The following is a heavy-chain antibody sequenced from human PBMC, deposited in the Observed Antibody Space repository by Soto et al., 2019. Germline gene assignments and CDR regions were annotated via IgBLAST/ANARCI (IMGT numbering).Heavy chain of an antibody. CDR3: AMARDYIDY. Sequence: SETLSLTCTVSGGSISSGGYYWSWIRQHPGKGLEWIGYIYYSGSTYYNPSLKSRVTISVDPSKNKFSLQQRSLPAAATAVYYCAMARDYIDYWGQGTLVTVSS. CDR1: GGSISSGGYY. CDR2: IYYSGST. J-gene: IGHJ4*02. V-gene: IGHV4-31*03.